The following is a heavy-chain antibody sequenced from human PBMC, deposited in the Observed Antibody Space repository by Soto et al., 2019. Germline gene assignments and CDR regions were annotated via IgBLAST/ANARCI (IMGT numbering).Heavy chain of an antibody. CDR3: ARRYDILTGHSFDS. CDR2: ISAYNGNT. CDR1: GYTFTSYG. J-gene: IGHJ4*02. V-gene: IGHV1-18*01. D-gene: IGHD3-9*01. Sequence: ASVKVSCKASGYTFTSYGISWVRQALGQGLEWMGWISAYNGNTNYAQKLQGRVTMTTDTSTSTAYMELRSLRSDDTAVYYCARRYDILTGHSFDSWGQGILVTVSS.